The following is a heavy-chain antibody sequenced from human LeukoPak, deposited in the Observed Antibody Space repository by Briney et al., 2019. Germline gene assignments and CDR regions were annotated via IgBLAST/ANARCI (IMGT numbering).Heavy chain of an antibody. Sequence: ASVKVSCKASGYTFTSYGISWVRQAPGQGLERMGWISAYNGNTNYAQKLQGRVTMTTDTSTSTAYMELRSLRSDDTAVYYCAIGANDFWSGYYTDYYYYGMDVWGQGTTVTVSS. V-gene: IGHV1-18*01. CDR1: GYTFTSYG. CDR2: ISAYNGNT. CDR3: AIGANDFWSGYYTDYYYYGMDV. J-gene: IGHJ6*02. D-gene: IGHD3-3*01.